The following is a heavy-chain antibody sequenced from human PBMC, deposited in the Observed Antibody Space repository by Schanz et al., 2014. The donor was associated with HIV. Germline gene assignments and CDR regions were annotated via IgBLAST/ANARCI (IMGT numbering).Heavy chain of an antibody. Sequence: QVRLHQWGAGLLKPSETLSLTCAVYGVSLSGYYWSWVRQPPGKGLEWIGEIYYSGSTNYKPSLKSRATISINTSKNQFSLRLSSLTAADTAVFYCARELLTTVTPSFDSWGQGILVTVSS. V-gene: IGHV4-34*01. CDR3: ARELLTTVTPSFDS. D-gene: IGHD4-4*01. CDR1: GVSLSGYY. CDR2: IYYSGST. J-gene: IGHJ4*02.